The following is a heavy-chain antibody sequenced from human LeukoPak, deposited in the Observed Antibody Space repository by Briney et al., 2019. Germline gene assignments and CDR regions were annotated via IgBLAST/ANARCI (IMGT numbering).Heavy chain of an antibody. J-gene: IGHJ3*01. Sequence: GEPLKISCKVSGYRFTTYWIAWVRQLPGKGLEWMGVIYPGDSETRYTPSFRGQVAISVDRSSNTAFLQWNSLREADTAVYFCARQGAGSSHYDDTGLPRGAYDVWGQGTRVIVSS. CDR3: ARQGAGSSHYDDTGLPRGAYDV. V-gene: IGHV5-51*01. CDR1: GYRFTTYW. D-gene: IGHD3-16*01. CDR2: IYPGDSET.